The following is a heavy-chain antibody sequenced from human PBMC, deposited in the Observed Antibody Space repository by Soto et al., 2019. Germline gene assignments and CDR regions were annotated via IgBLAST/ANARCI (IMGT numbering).Heavy chain of an antibody. CDR3: ERGDFPPFLDV. CDR2: FHSSGNT. J-gene: IGHJ6*02. V-gene: IGHV4-61*01. CDR1: GGPVNSGYYY. Sequence: PSETLSLTCTVSGGPVNSGYYYWTWIRQSPGKGLEWVGYFHSSGNTNYNPSLKSRVSISVDTSKNQISLQLSSVTAADTGFYYCERGDFPPFLDVWGQGTTVTVSS. D-gene: IGHD2-21*01.